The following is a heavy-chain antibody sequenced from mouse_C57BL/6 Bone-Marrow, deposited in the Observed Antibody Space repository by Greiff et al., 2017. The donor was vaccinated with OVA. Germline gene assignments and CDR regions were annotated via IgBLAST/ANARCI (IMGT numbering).Heavy chain of an antibody. Sequence: VQLQQSGAELVMPGASVKLSCKASGYTFTSYWMHWVKQRPGQGLEWIGEIDPSDSYTNYNQKFKGKSTLTVDKSSSTAYMQLSSLTSEDSAVYYCARGTLRAYWGQGTLVTVSA. CDR3: ARGTLRAY. V-gene: IGHV1-69*01. CDR2: IDPSDSYT. CDR1: GYTFTSYW. J-gene: IGHJ3*01. D-gene: IGHD1-1*01.